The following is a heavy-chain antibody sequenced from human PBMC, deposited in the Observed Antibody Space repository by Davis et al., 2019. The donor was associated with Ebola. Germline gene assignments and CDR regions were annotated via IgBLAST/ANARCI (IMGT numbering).Heavy chain of an antibody. V-gene: IGHV1-2*02. CDR1: GYTFTGYY. CDR2: IKPNGGGT. CDR3: ALRVAGDY. J-gene: IGHJ4*02. D-gene: IGHD6-19*01. Sequence: ASVKVSCKAYGYTFTGYYMHWVRQAPGQGLEWMGWIKPNGGGTKYVQKFQGRVTMTRDTSISTAYMELSRLKSDDTAVYYCALRVAGDYWGRGTPVTVSS.